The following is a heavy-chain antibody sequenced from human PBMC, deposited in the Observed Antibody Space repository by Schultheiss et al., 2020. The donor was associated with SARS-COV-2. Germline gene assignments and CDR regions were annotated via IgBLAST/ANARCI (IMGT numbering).Heavy chain of an antibody. V-gene: IGHV4-34*01. CDR1: GFTFSSYA. D-gene: IGHD4-17*01. CDR3: ARGVYGDYGMDV. Sequence: GSLRLSCSASGFTFSSYAMHWVRQAPGKGLEWIGEINHSGSTNYNPSLKSRVTISVDTSKNQFSLKLSSVTAADTAVYYCARGVYGDYGMDVWGQGTTVTVSS. CDR2: INHSGST. J-gene: IGHJ6*02.